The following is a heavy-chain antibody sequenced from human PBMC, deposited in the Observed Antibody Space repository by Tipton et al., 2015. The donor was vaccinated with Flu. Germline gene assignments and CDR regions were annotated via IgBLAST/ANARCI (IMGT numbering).Heavy chain of an antibody. J-gene: IGHJ3*02. Sequence: SLRLSCTTSGFTFSLYWMTWVRRAPGKGLEWVANIKQDGSEYYYLDSVKGRFTISRDNAKNTLYLQMSNLRAEDTAMYFCARAPEWLSYGFDIWGQGTKVTVSP. CDR3: ARAPEWLSYGFDI. CDR2: IKQDGSEY. D-gene: IGHD5-12*01. V-gene: IGHV3-7*01. CDR1: GFTFSLYW.